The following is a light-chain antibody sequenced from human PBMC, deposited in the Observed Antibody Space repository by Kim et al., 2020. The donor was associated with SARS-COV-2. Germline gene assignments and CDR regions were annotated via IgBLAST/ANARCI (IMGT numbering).Light chain of an antibody. J-gene: IGKJ4*01. CDR2: AAS. V-gene: IGKV1-39*01. Sequence: DIQMTQSPSSLAASVGDRVTIACRASQSISTYLNWYQQKPGKAPKLLIYAASTLQTGVPSRFSGSGSGTEFTLTIGSLQPEYFATYYCQQSHTTPLLTFGGGTKVDIK. CDR1: QSISTY. CDR3: QQSHTTPLLT.